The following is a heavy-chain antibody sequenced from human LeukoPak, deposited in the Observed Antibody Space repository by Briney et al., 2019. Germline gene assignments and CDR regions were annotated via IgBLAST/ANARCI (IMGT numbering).Heavy chain of an antibody. V-gene: IGHV1-2*02. CDR1: GYTFTGYY. CDR2: INPNSGGT. Sequence: ASVKVSCKASGYTFTGYYMHWVRQAPGQGLEWMGWINPNSGGTNYAQKFQGRVTMTRDTSISTACMELSRLRSDDTAVYYCAREGGSGYYGSGSYPRDYWGQGTLVTVSS. J-gene: IGHJ4*02. D-gene: IGHD3-10*01. CDR3: AREGGSGYYGSGSYPRDY.